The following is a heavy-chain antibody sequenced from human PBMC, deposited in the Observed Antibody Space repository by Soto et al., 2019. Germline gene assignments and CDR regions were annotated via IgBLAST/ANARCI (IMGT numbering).Heavy chain of an antibody. CDR1: GFTVSRNH. CDR2: VYNDGST. J-gene: IGHJ6*02. D-gene: IGHD1-1*01. CDR3: ARLATEGGMDV. Sequence: EVQLVESGGGLIQPGGSLRLSCAASGFTVSRNHMTWVRQAPGKGLEWVSIVYNDGSTSYADSVKGRLTISRDNSKNTMYVQMNSLRDEDTAVYYCARLATEGGMDVWGQGTTVTVSS. V-gene: IGHV3-53*01.